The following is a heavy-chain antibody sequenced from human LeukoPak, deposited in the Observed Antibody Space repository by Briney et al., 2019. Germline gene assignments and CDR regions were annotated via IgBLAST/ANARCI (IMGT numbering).Heavy chain of an antibody. J-gene: IGHJ4*02. CDR2: VSYDGSSK. CDR3: ARRRYFDY. CDR1: GFTFSSYA. Sequence: GGSLRLSCAAYGFTFSSYAMHWVRQAPGKGLEWLAVVSYDGSSKYYADSVKGRFTISRDNSKNTLYLQMNSLRAEDTAVYYCARRRYFDYWGQGTLVTVSS. V-gene: IGHV3-30*14.